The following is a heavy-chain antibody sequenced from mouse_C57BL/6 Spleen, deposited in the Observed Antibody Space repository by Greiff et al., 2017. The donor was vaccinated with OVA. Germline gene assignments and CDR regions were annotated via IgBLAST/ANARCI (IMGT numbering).Heavy chain of an antibody. CDR1: GYSITSGYY. Sequence: VQLQQSGPGLVKPSQSLSLTCSVTGYSITSGYYWNWIRQFPGNKLEWMGYISYDGSNNYNPSLKNRISITRDTSKNQFFLKLNSVTTEDTATYYCAVYDYAWFAYWGQGTLVTVSA. CDR3: AVYDYAWFAY. CDR2: ISYDGSN. D-gene: IGHD2-4*01. J-gene: IGHJ3*01. V-gene: IGHV3-6*01.